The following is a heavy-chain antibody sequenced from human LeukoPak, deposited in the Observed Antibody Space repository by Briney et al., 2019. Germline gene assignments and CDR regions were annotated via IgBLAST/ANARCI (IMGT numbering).Heavy chain of an antibody. Sequence: ASVKVSCKASGYTFTGYYMHWVRQAPGQGLEWMGWINPNSGGTNYAQKFQGRVTMTRDTSISTAYMELSRLRSDDTAVYYCARRYGDYGIDFGYWGQGTLVTVSS. V-gene: IGHV1-2*02. J-gene: IGHJ4*02. D-gene: IGHD4-17*01. CDR2: INPNSGGT. CDR1: GYTFTGYY. CDR3: ARRYGDYGIDFGY.